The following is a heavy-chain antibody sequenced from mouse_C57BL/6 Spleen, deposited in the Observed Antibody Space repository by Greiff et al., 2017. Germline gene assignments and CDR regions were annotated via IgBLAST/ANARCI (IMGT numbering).Heavy chain of an antibody. CDR3: ARTGTEWYFDV. Sequence: EVQRVESGGGLVKPGGSLKLSCAASGFTFSDYGMHWVRQAPETGLEWVAYISSGSSTIYYADTVKGRFTISRDNAKNTLFLQMTSLRSEDTAMYYCARTGTEWYFDVWGTGTTVTVSS. J-gene: IGHJ1*03. V-gene: IGHV5-17*01. CDR1: GFTFSDYG. D-gene: IGHD4-1*01. CDR2: ISSGSSTI.